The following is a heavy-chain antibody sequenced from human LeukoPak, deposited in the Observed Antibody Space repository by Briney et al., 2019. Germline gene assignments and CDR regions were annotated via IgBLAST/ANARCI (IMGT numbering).Heavy chain of an antibody. CDR1: GGTFSSYA. D-gene: IGHD5-24*01. V-gene: IGHV1-69*06. CDR2: IIPIFGTA. J-gene: IGHJ4*02. CDR3: ARGLEMATINY. Sequence: ASVKVSCKASGGTFSSYAISWVRQAPGQGLEWMGGIIPIFGTANYAQKFQGRVTITADKSTSTAYMELSSLRSEDTAVYYCARGLEMATINYWGQGTLVTVSS.